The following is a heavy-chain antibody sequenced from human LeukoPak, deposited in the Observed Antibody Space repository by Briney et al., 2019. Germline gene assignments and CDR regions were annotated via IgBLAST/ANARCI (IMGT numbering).Heavy chain of an antibody. CDR2: VSGSGGAT. J-gene: IGHJ4*02. CDR1: GFTFNKYA. D-gene: IGHD3-10*01. CDR3: ATDMVREYDY. V-gene: IGHV3-23*01. Sequence: GGSLRLSCAASGFTFNKYAMSWVRQAPGMGLEWLSYVSGSGGATYYADSVKGRFTISRDNSKKKLYLQMNSLRAEDTAIYYCATDMVREYDYWGQGTLVTVSS.